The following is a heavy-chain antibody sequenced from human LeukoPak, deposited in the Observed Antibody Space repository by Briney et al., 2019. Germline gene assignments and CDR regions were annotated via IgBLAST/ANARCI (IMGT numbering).Heavy chain of an antibody. CDR1: GFTFSSYS. J-gene: IGHJ4*02. Sequence: GGSLRLSCAASGFTFSSYSMNWVRQAPGKGLEWVSSISSSSSYIHYADSVKGRFTISRDNDKNSLYLQMNSLRAEDTAVYYCARGGSGYVYWGQGTMVTVSS. V-gene: IGHV3-21*01. CDR2: ISSSSSYI. CDR3: ARGGSGYVY. D-gene: IGHD5-12*01.